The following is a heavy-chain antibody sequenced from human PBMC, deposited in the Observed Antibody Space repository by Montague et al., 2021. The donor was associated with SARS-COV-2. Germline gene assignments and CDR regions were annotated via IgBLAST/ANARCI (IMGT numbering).Heavy chain of an antibody. J-gene: IGHJ4*02. D-gene: IGHD3-9*01. V-gene: IGHV4-4*09. CDR1: GDSMSTNY. CDR2: IYNSGST. Sequence: SETLSLTCSVSGDSMSTNYWSWIRQPPGKGLEWIGHIYNSGSTNYNPSLKSRVTISVDTSKNQFSLKLSSVTAADTAVYYCARLGLRYFDWLLLGEGYFDYWGQGTLVTVSS. CDR3: ARLGLRYFDWLLLGEGYFDY.